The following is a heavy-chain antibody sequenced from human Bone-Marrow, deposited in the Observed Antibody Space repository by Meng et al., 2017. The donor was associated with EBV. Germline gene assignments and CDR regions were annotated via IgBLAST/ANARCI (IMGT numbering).Heavy chain of an antibody. J-gene: IGHJ4*02. CDR1: GFTFICNS. V-gene: IGHV3-21*01. CDR3: ARGRYSSSWYGGGGPFDY. CDR2: ISSSSSYI. Sequence: GRWGGSGGGLRRPGGSLGLSVAPPGFTFICNSMNVFRQAPGKGLEWVSSISSSSSYIYYADSVKGRFTISRDNAKNSLYLQMNSLRAEDTAVYYCARGRYSSSWYGGGGPFDYWGQGTLVTVSS. D-gene: IGHD6-13*01.